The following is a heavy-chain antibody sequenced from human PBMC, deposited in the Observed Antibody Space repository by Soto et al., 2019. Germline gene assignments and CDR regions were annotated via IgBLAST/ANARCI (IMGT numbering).Heavy chain of an antibody. CDR1: GYTFTSYG. CDR2: ISAYNGNT. J-gene: IGHJ3*02. CDR3: ASAVAGTHDAFDI. D-gene: IGHD6-19*01. Sequence: VASVKVSCKASGYTFTSYGISWVRQAPGQGLEWMGWISAYNGNTNYAQKLQGRVTMTTDTSTSTAYMELRSLRSDDTAVYYCASAVAGTHDAFDIWGQGTMVTVSS. V-gene: IGHV1-18*01.